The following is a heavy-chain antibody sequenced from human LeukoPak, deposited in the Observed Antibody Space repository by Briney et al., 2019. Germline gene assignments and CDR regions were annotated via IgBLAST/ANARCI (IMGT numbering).Heavy chain of an antibody. J-gene: IGHJ4*02. V-gene: IGHV3-33*01. Sequence: PGGSLRLSCAASGCTFSRYGMHWVRQAPGKGLEWVAVIWYDGSNRQYVDSVKGRFTISRDNSKNTLYLQMNSLRADDTAVYYCARDYGFSPSSGYSFDYWGQGTLVTVSS. CDR1: GCTFSRYG. CDR3: ARDYGFSPSSGYSFDY. D-gene: IGHD3-22*01. CDR2: IWYDGSNR.